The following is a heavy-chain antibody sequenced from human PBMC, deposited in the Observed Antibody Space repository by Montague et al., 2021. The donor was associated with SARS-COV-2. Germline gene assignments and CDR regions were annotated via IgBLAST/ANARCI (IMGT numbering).Heavy chain of an antibody. Sequence: SETLSLTCAVSGGSISSSNWWSWVRQHPGKGLEWIGEIYHSGSTNYNPSLQSRVTISVDKSKNQLSLKLSSVTAAETAGYYCSRERQRVDPGIYYYYYGMDVWGRGTTVTVSS. J-gene: IGHJ6*02. CDR1: GGSISSSNW. V-gene: IGHV4-4*02. D-gene: IGHD3-10*01. CDR2: IYHSGST. CDR3: SRERQRVDPGIYYYYYGMDV.